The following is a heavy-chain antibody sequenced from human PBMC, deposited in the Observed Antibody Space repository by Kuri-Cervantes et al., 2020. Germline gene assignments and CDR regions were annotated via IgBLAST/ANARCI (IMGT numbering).Heavy chain of an antibody. CDR3: ARVKYDFWSAPISMDV. V-gene: IGHV1-69*02. D-gene: IGHD3-3*01. Sequence: SVKVSCKASGGTFSSYTISWVRQAPGQGLEWMGRIIPILGIANYAQKFQGRVTITADKSTSTAYMELRSLRSDDTAVYYCARVKYDFWSAPISMDVWGQGTTVTVSS. J-gene: IGHJ6*02. CDR1: GGTFSSYT. CDR2: IIPILGIA.